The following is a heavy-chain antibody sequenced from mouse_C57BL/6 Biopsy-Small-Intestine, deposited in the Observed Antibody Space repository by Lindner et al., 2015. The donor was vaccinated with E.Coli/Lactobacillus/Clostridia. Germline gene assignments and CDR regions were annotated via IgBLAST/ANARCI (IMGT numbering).Heavy chain of an antibody. V-gene: IGHV1-81*01. D-gene: IGHD2-4*01. CDR3: ARSGDYRHYFDY. Sequence: VQLQESGTELARPGASVKLSCKASGYTFTSYGISWVKQRTGQGLEWIGEIYPRSDNAYYNERFKDKATLTADRSSSTASMELRSLTSEDSAVYFCARSGDYRHYFDYWGQGTTLTVSS. J-gene: IGHJ2*01. CDR2: IYPRSDNA. CDR1: GYTFTSYG.